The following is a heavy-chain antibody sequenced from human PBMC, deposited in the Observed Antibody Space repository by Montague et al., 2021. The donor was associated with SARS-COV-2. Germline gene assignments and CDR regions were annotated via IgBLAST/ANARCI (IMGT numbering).Heavy chain of an antibody. V-gene: IGHV4-59*01. CDR1: GGSISNYY. Sequence: SETLSLTCTVSGGSISNYYWSWIRQTPGKGLEWIGFTFHSGTTNYNPSLKSRVTISTDTSKNHFSLRLTSVTTTDTAVYYCARGPHSNTWYDPGDYWGQGILVTVSP. CDR2: TFHSGTT. D-gene: IGHD6-13*01. CDR3: ARGPHSNTWYDPGDY. J-gene: IGHJ4*02.